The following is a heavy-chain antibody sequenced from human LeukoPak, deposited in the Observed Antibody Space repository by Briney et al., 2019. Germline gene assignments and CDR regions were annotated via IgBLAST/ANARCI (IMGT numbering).Heavy chain of an antibody. CDR1: GFSVSNNF. CDR3: ARDFDGGSTGFDC. V-gene: IGHV3-53*01. D-gene: IGHD3-9*01. Sequence: GGSLRLSCAASGFSVSNNFMSWVRQAPGKGLEWVSVIYSDGSTYDADSVRGRFTISRDKSKNTLYLQMNSLRAEDTAVYSCARDFDGGSTGFDCWGQGTLVTVSS. J-gene: IGHJ4*02. CDR2: IYSDGST.